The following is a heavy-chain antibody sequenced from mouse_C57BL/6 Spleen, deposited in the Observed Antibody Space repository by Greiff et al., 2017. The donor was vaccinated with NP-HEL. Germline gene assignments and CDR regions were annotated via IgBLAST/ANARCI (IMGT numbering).Heavy chain of an antibody. CDR1: GYTFTSYW. D-gene: IGHD1-1*01. CDR3: ARSDYGSSSWFAY. Sequence: QVQLQQPGAELVKPGASVKMSCKASGYTFTSYWITWVKQRPGQGLEWIGDIYPGDGDTNYNGKFKGKATLTADKSSSTAYMQLSSLTSEDSAVYFCARSDYGSSSWFAYWGQGTLVTVSA. J-gene: IGHJ3*01. V-gene: IGHV1-55*01. CDR2: IYPGDGDT.